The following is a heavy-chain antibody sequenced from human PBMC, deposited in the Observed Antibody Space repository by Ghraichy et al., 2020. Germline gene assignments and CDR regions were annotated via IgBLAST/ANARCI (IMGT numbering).Heavy chain of an antibody. CDR2: IGVTGDT. Sequence: GGSLRLSCVVSGFTFSNYDMHWVRQVAGKGLEWVSTIGVTGDTYYTDSVKGRFTISRENAMDSLYLQMNSLRAGDTAVYYCVREHCNNYNCYRWWHLDLWGRGTLVTVSS. CDR1: GFTFSNYD. J-gene: IGHJ2*01. V-gene: IGHV3-13*04. CDR3: VREHCNNYNCYRWWHLDL. D-gene: IGHD2/OR15-2a*01.